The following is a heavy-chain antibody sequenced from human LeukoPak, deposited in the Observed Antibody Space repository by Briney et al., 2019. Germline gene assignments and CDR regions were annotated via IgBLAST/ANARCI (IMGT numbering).Heavy chain of an antibody. CDR3: ASRMGGGTTGGAFDI. D-gene: IGHD2-15*01. J-gene: IGHJ3*02. CDR1: GYTFTSYG. V-gene: IGHV1-18*01. CDR2: ISAYNGNT. Sequence: EASVKVSCKASGYTFTSYGISWVRQAPGQGLEWMGWISAYNGNTNYAQKLQGRVTMTTDTSTSTAYMELRSLRSDDTAVYYCASRMGGGTTGGAFDIWGQGTMVTVSS.